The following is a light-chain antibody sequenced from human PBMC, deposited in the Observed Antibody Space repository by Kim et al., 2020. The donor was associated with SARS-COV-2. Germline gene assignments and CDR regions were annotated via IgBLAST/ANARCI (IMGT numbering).Light chain of an antibody. CDR1: SSDVGGYTY. J-gene: IGLJ3*02. CDR3: SSYTSSSTWV. Sequence: GQSITISCTGTSSDVGGYTYVSWYQQHPVKAPKLMIYDVSNRPPGVSNRFSGSKSGNTASLTISGLQAEDEADYYCSSYTSSSTWVFGGGTQLTVL. CDR2: DVS. V-gene: IGLV2-14*03.